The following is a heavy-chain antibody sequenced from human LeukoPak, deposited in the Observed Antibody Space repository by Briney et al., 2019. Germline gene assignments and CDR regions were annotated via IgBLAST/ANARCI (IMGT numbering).Heavy chain of an antibody. J-gene: IGHJ4*02. CDR1: GGSFSGYY. V-gene: IGHV4-34*01. D-gene: IGHD5-18*01. CDR2: INHSGST. CDR3: ARVSGGYSYGPMIFDY. Sequence: SETLSLTCAVYGGSFSGYYWSWIRQPPGKGLEWIGEINHSGSTNYNPSLKSRVTISVDTSKNQFSLKLSSATAADTAVYYCARVSGGYSYGPMIFDYWGQGTLVTVSS.